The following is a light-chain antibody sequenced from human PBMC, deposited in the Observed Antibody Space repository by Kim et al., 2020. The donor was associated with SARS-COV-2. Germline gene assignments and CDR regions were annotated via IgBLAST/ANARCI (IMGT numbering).Light chain of an antibody. J-gene: IGLJ3*02. CDR2: DNN. V-gene: IGLV1-51*01. CDR1: NSNIVNNY. Sequence: QSVLTQPPSVSAAPGQRVTISCSGNNSNIVNNYVSWYQQLPGTAPKLLIYDNNKRPSGIPDRFSGSKSGTSATLGITGLQTGDEADYYYGTWDSSLSARVFGGGTKLTVL. CDR3: GTWDSSLSARV.